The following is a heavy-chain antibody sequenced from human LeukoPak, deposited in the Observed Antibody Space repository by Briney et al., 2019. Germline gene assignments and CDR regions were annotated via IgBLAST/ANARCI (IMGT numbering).Heavy chain of an antibody. CDR2: IRYDGSNK. Sequence: PGGSLRLSCAASGFTFSSYGMHWVRQAPGKGLEWVAFIRYDGSNKYYADSVKGRFTISRDNSKNTLYLQMNSLRAEDTAVYYCAKDLEKATVTTLGYWGQGTLVTVSS. CDR1: GFTFSSYG. J-gene: IGHJ4*02. CDR3: AKDLEKATVTTLGY. D-gene: IGHD4-17*01. V-gene: IGHV3-30*02.